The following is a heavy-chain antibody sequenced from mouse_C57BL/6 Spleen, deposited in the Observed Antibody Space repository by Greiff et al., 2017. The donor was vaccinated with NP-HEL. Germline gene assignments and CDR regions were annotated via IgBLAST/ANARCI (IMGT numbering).Heavy chain of an antibody. D-gene: IGHD1-1*01. V-gene: IGHV3-6*01. CDR3: ASARTTVVATGYFDD. CDR1: GYSITSGYY. J-gene: IGHJ1*03. Sequence: EVKLQESGPGLVKPSPSLSLTCSVTGYSITSGYYWNWIRQFPGNKLEWMGYIRYDGSTNYNPSLKNRISITRDTSKNQVYLKFNSVTTEDTATYYCASARTTVVATGYFDDWGTGTTVTVSS. CDR2: IRYDGST.